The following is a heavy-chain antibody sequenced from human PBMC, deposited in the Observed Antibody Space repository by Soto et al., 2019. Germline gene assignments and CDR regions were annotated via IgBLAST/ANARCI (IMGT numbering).Heavy chain of an antibody. V-gene: IGHV4-34*01. D-gene: IGHD3-22*01. CDR1: GGSFSGYY. J-gene: IGHJ4*02. Sequence: SETLSLTCAVYGGSFSGYYWSWIRQPPGKGLEWIGEINHSGSTNYNPSLKSRVTISVDTSKNQFSLKLSSVTAADTVVYYCAGERNYYDSSGYYYYFDYWGQGTLVTVSS. CDR2: INHSGST. CDR3: AGERNYYDSSGYYYYFDY.